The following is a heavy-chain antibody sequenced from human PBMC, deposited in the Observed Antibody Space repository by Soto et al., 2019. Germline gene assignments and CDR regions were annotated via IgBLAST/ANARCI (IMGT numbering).Heavy chain of an antibody. CDR3: ARDRRYYDFWSGYPKADYFYY. V-gene: IGHV3-33*01. Sequence: QVQLVESGGGVVQPGRSLRLSCAASGFTFSSYGMHWVRQAPGKGLEWVAVIWYDGSNKYYADSVKGRFTISRDNSKNTLYLQMNSLRAEDTAVYFCARDRRYYDFWSGYPKADYFYYWGQGTLVTVSS. D-gene: IGHD3-3*01. J-gene: IGHJ4*02. CDR1: GFTFSSYG. CDR2: IWYDGSNK.